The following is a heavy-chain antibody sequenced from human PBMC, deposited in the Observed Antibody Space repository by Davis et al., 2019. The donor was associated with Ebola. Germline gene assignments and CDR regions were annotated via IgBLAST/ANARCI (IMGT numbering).Heavy chain of an antibody. V-gene: IGHV6-1*01. J-gene: IGHJ6*02. Sequence: SHTLSLTCAIPGHSLSSNSAAWNSIRQSPSRGLGWLGRTYYRSKWYNDYAVSVNSRITINPDTSQNRFSLQLNSVTPDDTAVYYRAGDKHYYGMDVWGQGTTVTVSS. D-gene: IGHD3-16*01. CDR3: AGDKHYYGMDV. CDR2: TYYRSKWYN. CDR1: GHSLSSNSAA.